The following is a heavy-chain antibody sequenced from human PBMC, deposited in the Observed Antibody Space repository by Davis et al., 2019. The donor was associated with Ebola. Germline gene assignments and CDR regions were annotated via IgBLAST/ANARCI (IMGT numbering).Heavy chain of an antibody. D-gene: IGHD6-6*01. Sequence: PGGSLRLSCVASGFTFSTYWMTWVRQAPGKGLEWVANIKQDGSEAYYVDSVEGRFIISRDNAKNSLYLQMTSLRVEDTAVYYCVRVLRPIGSSMYVQHWGQGTLVTVSS. CDR1: GFTFSTYW. V-gene: IGHV3-7*01. CDR3: VRVLRPIGSSMYVQH. CDR2: IKQDGSEA. J-gene: IGHJ1*01.